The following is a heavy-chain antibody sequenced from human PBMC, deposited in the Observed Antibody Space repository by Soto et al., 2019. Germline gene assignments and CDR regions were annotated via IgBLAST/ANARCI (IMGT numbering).Heavy chain of an antibody. CDR3: ARYRGYCISTSCYPVFAP. D-gene: IGHD2-2*01. J-gene: IGHJ5*02. CDR1: GYTFTSYA. CDR2: INAGNGNT. V-gene: IGHV1-3*01. Sequence: SVKVSCKASGYTFTSYAMHWVRQAPGQRLEWMGWINAGNGNTKYSQKFQGRVTITRDTSASTAYMELSSLRSEDTAVYYCARYRGYCISTSCYPVFAPWGQGPLVTVSP.